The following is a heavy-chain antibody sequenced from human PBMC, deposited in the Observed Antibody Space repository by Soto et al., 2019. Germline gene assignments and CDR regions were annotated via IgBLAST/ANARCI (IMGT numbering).Heavy chain of an antibody. CDR2: IYYSGST. D-gene: IGHD3-3*01. CDR1: GGSISSSSYY. Sequence: SETLSLTCTVSGGSISSSSYYWGWIRQPPGKGLEWIGSIYYSGSTYYNPSLKSRVTISVDTSKNQFSLKLSSVTAADTAVYYCASHITIFGVVTPYYMDVWGKGTTVTVSS. V-gene: IGHV4-39*01. CDR3: ASHITIFGVVTPYYMDV. J-gene: IGHJ6*03.